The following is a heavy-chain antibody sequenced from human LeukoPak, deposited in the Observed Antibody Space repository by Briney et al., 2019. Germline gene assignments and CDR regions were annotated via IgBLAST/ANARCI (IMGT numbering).Heavy chain of an antibody. CDR3: ARGPWGYCSSTSCYHNWFDP. Sequence: SETLSLTCAVYGGSFSGYYWSWIRQPPGKGLEWIGEINHSGSTNYNPSLKSRVTISVDTSKNQFSLKLSSVTAADTAVYYCARGPWGYCSSTSCYHNWFDPWGQGTLVAVSS. V-gene: IGHV4-34*01. D-gene: IGHD2-2*01. CDR2: INHSGST. CDR1: GGSFSGYY. J-gene: IGHJ5*02.